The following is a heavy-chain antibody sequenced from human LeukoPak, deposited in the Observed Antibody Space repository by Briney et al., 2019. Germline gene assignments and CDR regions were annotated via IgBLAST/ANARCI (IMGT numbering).Heavy chain of an antibody. D-gene: IGHD2-15*01. V-gene: IGHV3-48*03. CDR1: GFTFSSYE. CDR2: ISSSGSTI. Sequence: PGGSLRLSCAASGFTFSSYEMNWVRQAPGKGLEWVSYISSSGSTIYYADSVKGRFTISRDNAKNSLYLQMNSLRAEDTAVYYCARDGRDCSGGSCYSGYYYYGMDVWGQGTTVTVSS. CDR3: ARDGRDCSGGSCYSGYYYYGMDV. J-gene: IGHJ6*02.